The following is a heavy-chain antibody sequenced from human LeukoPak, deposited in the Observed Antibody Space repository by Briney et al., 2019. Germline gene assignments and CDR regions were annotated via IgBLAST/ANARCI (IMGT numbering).Heavy chain of an antibody. CDR3: ARYGATNVDAFDI. CDR1: VFTFSDYY. Sequence: PGGSLRLSSAGSVFTFSDYYMSWIRQAPGKGLEWVSYISSSSSYTNYADSVKGRFTISRDNAKNSLYLQMNSLRAEDTAVYYCARYGATNVDAFDIWGQGTMVTVSS. J-gene: IGHJ3*02. V-gene: IGHV3-11*03. CDR2: ISSSSSYT. D-gene: IGHD4/OR15-4a*01.